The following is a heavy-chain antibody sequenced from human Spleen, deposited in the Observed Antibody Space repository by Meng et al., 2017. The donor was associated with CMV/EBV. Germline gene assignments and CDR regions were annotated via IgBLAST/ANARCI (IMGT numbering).Heavy chain of an antibody. D-gene: IGHD2-2*01. V-gene: IGHV1-69*05. CDR1: GGTFSSYA. CDR2: IIPIFGTA. J-gene: IGHJ4*02. Sequence: SVKVSCKASGGTFSSYAISWVRQAPGQGLEWMGGIIPIFGTANYAQKFQGRVTITTDESTSTAYMELSRLRSDDTAVYYCARGFVVVPAAMPYWGQGTLVTVSS. CDR3: ARGFVVVPAAMPY.